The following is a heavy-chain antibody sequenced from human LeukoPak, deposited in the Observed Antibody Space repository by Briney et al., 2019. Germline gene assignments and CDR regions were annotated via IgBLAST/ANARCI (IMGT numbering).Heavy chain of an antibody. Sequence: ASVTVSCKASGYTFTSYGISWVRQAPGQGLEWMGWISVYNGNTNYAQKLQGRVTMTTDTSTSTAYMELRSLRSGGTAVYYCAREGNWNDGFDYWGQGTLVTVSS. CDR1: GYTFTSYG. D-gene: IGHD1-20*01. CDR3: AREGNWNDGFDY. J-gene: IGHJ4*02. CDR2: ISVYNGNT. V-gene: IGHV1-18*04.